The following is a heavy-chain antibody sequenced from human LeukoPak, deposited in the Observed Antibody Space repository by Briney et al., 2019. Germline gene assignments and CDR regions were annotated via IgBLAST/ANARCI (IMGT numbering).Heavy chain of an antibody. Sequence: SVKVSCKASGGTFSSYAISWVRQAPGQGLEWMGGIIPIFGTANYAQKFQGRVTITADESTSTAYMELSSLRSEDTAVYYCARSRGDGYKLDYWGQGTLVTASS. CDR3: ARSRGDGYKLDY. J-gene: IGHJ4*02. CDR1: GGTFSSYA. CDR2: IIPIFGTA. D-gene: IGHD5-24*01. V-gene: IGHV1-69*01.